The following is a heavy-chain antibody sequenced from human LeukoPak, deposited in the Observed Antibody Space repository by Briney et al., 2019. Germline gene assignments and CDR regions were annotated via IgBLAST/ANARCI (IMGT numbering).Heavy chain of an antibody. D-gene: IGHD2-2*01. CDR2: IYNGVST. CDR1: GGSVSSGDYY. V-gene: IGHV4-30-4*01. J-gene: IGHJ4*02. Sequence: PSETLSLTSTVSGGSVSSGDYYWTWIRHPPGKGLEWVGYIYNGVSTYYNPSLRSRLTISADVSKNQFSLQLTSVTAADTAVYYCARDQGYCTSTSCHSWIDSWGQGTLVIVSS. CDR3: ARDQGYCTSTSCHSWIDS.